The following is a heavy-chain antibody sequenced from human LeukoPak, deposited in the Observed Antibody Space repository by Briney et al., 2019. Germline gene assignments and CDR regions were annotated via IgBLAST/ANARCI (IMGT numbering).Heavy chain of an antibody. Sequence: PSETLSLTCTVSGGSLSSTNNYWGWMRQPPGKGLEWIGTISYSGGTYYNPSLRSRVTISIDTSQNQFSLRRSSVTATDTAGYYCARHFDYWGQGTLVTVSS. CDR2: ISYSGGT. CDR1: GGSLSSTNNY. V-gene: IGHV4-39*01. CDR3: ARHFDY. J-gene: IGHJ4*02.